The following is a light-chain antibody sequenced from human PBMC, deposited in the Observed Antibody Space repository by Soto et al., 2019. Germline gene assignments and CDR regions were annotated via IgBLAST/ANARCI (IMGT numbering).Light chain of an antibody. CDR2: GAS. CDR3: QQSYSIPIT. CDR1: QSVSNNY. Sequence: EIVLTQSPGTLTMSPGEKATLSCRASQSVSNNYLARYQQNPGQAPRLLIYGASNRATGIPSRFSGSGSGTDFTLTISSLQPEDFATYYCQQSYSIPITFGQGTRLE. J-gene: IGKJ5*01. V-gene: IGKV3-20*01.